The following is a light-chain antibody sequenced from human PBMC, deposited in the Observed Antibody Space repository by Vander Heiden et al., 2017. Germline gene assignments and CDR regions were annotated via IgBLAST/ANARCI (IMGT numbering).Light chain of an antibody. CDR3: CSYARSNTFV. CDR1: SSVAGTYNL. Sequence: QSALTQAASVSGSPGQSITISCTGTSSVAGTYNLVSWYHQHPAKAPKLLMFEVNKRPSGVSKRFSGSKSDTTATLTISGLQAEDEADYYCCSYARSNTFVFGTGTKVTVL. J-gene: IGLJ1*01. V-gene: IGLV2-23*02. CDR2: EVN.